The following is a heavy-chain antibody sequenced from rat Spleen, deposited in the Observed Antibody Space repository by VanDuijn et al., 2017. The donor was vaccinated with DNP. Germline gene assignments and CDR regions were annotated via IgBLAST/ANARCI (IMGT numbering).Heavy chain of an antibody. D-gene: IGHD1-2*01. J-gene: IGHJ4*01. V-gene: IGHV5-20*01. Sequence: EVQLVESGGGLVQPGRSMKLSCAASGFTFSNYYMAWVRQAPTKGLEWVASISYDGGSTYYRDSVKGRFTISRDNAKSTLYLQMESLRSEDTATYYCAKVSSAAMDAWGQGTSVTVSS. CDR3: AKVSSAAMDA. CDR2: ISYDGGST. CDR1: GFTFSNYY.